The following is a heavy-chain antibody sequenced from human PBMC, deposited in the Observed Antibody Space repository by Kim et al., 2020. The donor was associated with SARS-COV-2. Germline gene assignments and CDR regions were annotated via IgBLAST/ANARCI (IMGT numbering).Heavy chain of an antibody. Sequence: SETLSLTCTVSGGSISSSSYYWGWIRQPPGKGLEWIGSIYYSGSTYYNPSLKSRVTISVDTSKNHFSLKLSSVTAADTAVYYCARQRNYANWFDPWGQGTLVTVSS. CDR1: GGSISSSSYY. CDR3: ARQRNYANWFDP. J-gene: IGHJ5*02. D-gene: IGHD3-16*01. CDR2: IYYSGST. V-gene: IGHV4-39*01.